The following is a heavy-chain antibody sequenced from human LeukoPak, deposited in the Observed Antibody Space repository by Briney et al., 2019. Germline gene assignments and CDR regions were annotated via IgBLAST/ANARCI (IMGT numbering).Heavy chain of an antibody. D-gene: IGHD4-17*01. CDR3: AREPMVTTYGMDV. CDR2: IIPILGIA. J-gene: IGHJ6*02. Sequence: ASVKVSCKASGGTFSNYAINWVRQAPGQGLEWMGRIIPILGIANYAQKFQDRVTITADKSTTTAYMGLSSLRSEDTAVYYCAREPMVTTYGMDVWGQGTTVTVSS. CDR1: GGTFSNYA. V-gene: IGHV1-69*04.